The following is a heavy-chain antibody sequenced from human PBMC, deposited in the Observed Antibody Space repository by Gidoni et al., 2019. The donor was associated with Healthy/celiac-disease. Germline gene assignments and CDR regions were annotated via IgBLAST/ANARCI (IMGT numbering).Heavy chain of an antibody. CDR2: IKSKTDGGTT. CDR1: GFTFSNAW. CDR3: TTEWWIGSGWYSAFDI. V-gene: IGHV3-15*01. D-gene: IGHD6-19*01. Sequence: EVQLVESGGGLVKPGGSLRLSCAASGFTFSNAWMSWVRQAPGKGLEWVGRIKSKTDGGTTDYAAPVKGRFTISRDDSKNTLYLQMNSLKTEDTAVYYCTTEWWIGSGWYSAFDIWGQGTMVTVSS. J-gene: IGHJ3*02.